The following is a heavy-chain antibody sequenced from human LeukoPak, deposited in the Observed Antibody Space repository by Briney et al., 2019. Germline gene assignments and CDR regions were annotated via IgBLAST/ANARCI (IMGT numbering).Heavy chain of an antibody. V-gene: IGHV3-21*01. D-gene: IGHD3-10*02. J-gene: IGHJ6*04. CDR1: GFSFSSYS. Sequence: PGGSLRLSCAASGFSFSSYSMNWVRQAPGKGLEWVSSISSSSYIYYVDSVKGRFTISRDNAKNSLYLQMNSLRAEDTAVYYCAELGITMIGGVWGKGTTVTISS. CDR3: AELGITMIGGV. CDR2: ISSSSYI.